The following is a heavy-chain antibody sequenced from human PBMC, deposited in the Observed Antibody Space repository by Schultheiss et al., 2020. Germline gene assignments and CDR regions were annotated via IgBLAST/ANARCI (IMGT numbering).Heavy chain of an antibody. D-gene: IGHD6-13*01. J-gene: IGHJ4*02. Sequence: SETLSLTCTVSGGSISSYYWSWIRQHPGKGLEWIGYIYYSGSTYYNPSLKSRVTISVDTSKNQFSLKLSSVTAADTAVYYCARIQKAAAGGQNDYWGQGTLGTVS. CDR1: GGSISSYY. CDR3: ARIQKAAAGGQNDY. V-gene: IGHV4-59*06. CDR2: IYYSGST.